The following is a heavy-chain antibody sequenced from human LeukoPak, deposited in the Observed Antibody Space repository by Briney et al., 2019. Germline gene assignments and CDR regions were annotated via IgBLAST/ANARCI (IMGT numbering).Heavy chain of an antibody. J-gene: IGHJ6*02. D-gene: IGHD6-13*01. Sequence: GGSLRLSCAASGFTFSSYAMSWVRQAPGKGLEWVSAISGSGGSTYYADSVKGRFTIYRDNSKNTLYLQMNSLRAEDTAVYYCAKDQQQLVPYYYYYYGMDVWGQGTTVTVSS. CDR2: ISGSGGST. V-gene: IGHV3-23*01. CDR3: AKDQQQLVPYYYYYYGMDV. CDR1: GFTFSSYA.